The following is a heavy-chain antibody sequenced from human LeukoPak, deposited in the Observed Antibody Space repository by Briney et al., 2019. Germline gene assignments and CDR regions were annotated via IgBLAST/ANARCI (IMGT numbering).Heavy chain of an antibody. J-gene: IGHJ4*02. CDR2: ISYDGSNK. V-gene: IGHV3-30*18. CDR1: GFTFRSYG. CDR3: AKDVRGYSGYDHFDY. D-gene: IGHD5-12*01. Sequence: GGSLRLSCAASGFTFRSYGMHWVRQAPGKGLEWVAVISYDGSNKYYADSVKGRFTISRDNSKNTLYLQMNSLRAEDTAVYYCAKDVRGYSGYDHFDYWGQGTLVTVSS.